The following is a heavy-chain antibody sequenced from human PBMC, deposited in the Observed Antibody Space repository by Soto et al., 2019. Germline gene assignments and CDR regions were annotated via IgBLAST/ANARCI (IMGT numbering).Heavy chain of an antibody. CDR2: INPSGVIT. V-gene: IGHV1-46*03. Sequence: ASVKVSCKASGYTFTSYYMHWVRQAPGQWLDWMGIINPSGVITSYAQKFQGRVTMTRDTSTSTVYMELSSLRSEDTAVYYCASAGYSSGWYYFDYWGQGTLVTVSS. CDR1: GYTFTSYY. J-gene: IGHJ4*02. CDR3: ASAGYSSGWYYFDY. D-gene: IGHD6-19*01.